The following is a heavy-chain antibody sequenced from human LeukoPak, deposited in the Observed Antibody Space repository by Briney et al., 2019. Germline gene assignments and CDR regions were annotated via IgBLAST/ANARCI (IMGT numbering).Heavy chain of an antibody. V-gene: IGHV4-34*01. CDR3: ARSSGGRGYCSSTSCPRLLRGLFDY. CDR2: INHSGST. D-gene: IGHD2-2*01. CDR1: GGSFSGYY. J-gene: IGHJ4*02. Sequence: SETLSLTCAVYGGSFSGYYWSWIRQPPGKGLEWIGEINHSGSTNYNPSLKSRVTISVDTSKNQFSLKLSSVTAADTAVYYCARSSGGRGYCSSTSCPRLLRGLFDYWGQGTLVTVSS.